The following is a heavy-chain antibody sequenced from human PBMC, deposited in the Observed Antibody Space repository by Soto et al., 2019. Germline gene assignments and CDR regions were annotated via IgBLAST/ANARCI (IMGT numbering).Heavy chain of an antibody. D-gene: IGHD3-3*01. CDR2: ISWNSGKI. V-gene: IGHV3-9*01. J-gene: IGHJ4*02. CDR3: AKEITIFGVVPKHAFDY. CDR1: GFTFGDYA. Sequence: EVQLVESGGGLVQPGRSLRLSCAASGFTFGDYAMHWVRQVPGKGLEWVSSISWNSGKIAYADSVKGRFTISRDDAKSSLYLQMNSLRTEDTALYYCAKEITIFGVVPKHAFDYWGQGTLVTVSS.